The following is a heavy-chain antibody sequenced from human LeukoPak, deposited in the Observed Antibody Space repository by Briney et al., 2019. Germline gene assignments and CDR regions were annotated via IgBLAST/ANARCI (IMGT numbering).Heavy chain of an antibody. Sequence: SETLSLTCTVSGYSISSGYYWGWIRQPPGKGLEWIGSIYHSGSTYYNPSLKSRVNISVDTSKNQFSLKLSSVTAADTAVYYCARSPAYYHYMDVWGKGTTVTVSS. V-gene: IGHV4-38-2*02. J-gene: IGHJ6*03. CDR1: GYSISSGYY. CDR3: ARSPAYYHYMDV. CDR2: IYHSGST.